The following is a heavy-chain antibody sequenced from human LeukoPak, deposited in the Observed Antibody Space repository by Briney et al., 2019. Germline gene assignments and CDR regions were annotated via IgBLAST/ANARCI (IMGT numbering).Heavy chain of an antibody. V-gene: IGHV4-38-2*02. CDR3: ARALIDRGNRSGSYYNYYYYYMHV. D-gene: IGHD3-10*01. CDR2: FYHSGST. Sequence: PSETLSLTCTVSGYSISSGYYWGWIRQPPGKGLEGIGSFYHSGSTYYNPSLKSRVTISVDTSKNQFSLKLSSVPAADAAVYYCARALIDRGNRSGSYYNYYYYYMHVWGKGTTVTVSS. J-gene: IGHJ6*03. CDR1: GYSISSGYY.